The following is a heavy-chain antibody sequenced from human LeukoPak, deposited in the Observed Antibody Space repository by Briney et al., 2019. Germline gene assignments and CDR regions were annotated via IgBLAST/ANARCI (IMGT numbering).Heavy chain of an antibody. V-gene: IGHV1-46*01. J-gene: IGHJ6*03. Sequence: GASVKVSCKASGYTFTSYYMHWVRQAPGQGLEWMGIINPSGGSTSYAQKFQGRVTMTRDMSTSTVYMELSSLRSEDTAVYYCARDGAAVDTAMVTYYYYYMDVWGKGTTVTVSS. CDR1: GYTFTSYY. CDR3: ARDGAAVDTAMVTYYYYYMDV. CDR2: INPSGGST. D-gene: IGHD5-18*01.